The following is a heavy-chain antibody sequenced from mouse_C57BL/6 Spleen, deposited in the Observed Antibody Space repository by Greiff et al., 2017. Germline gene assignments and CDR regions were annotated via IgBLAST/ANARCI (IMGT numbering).Heavy chain of an antibody. V-gene: IGHV7-3*01. CDR2: IRNKANGYTT. J-gene: IGHJ4*01. Sequence: EVKLMDSGGGLVQPGGSLSLSCAASGFTFTDYYMSWVRPPPGKALEWLGFIRNKANGYTTEYSASVKGRFTISRDNSQNILYLQMNALRAVDSATYYCAKYHDYVALYYWGQEASDTVSS. CDR1: GFTFTDYY. CDR3: AKYHDYVALYY.